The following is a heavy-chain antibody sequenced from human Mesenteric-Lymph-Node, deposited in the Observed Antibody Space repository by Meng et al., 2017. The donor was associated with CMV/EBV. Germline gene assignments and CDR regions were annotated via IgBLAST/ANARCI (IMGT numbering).Heavy chain of an antibody. CDR1: GFTFDDYA. V-gene: IGHV3-9*01. J-gene: IGHJ6*02. Sequence: GGSLRLSCAVSGFTFDDYAMHWVRQAPGKGLEWVSGITWNSGSIGYADSVKGRFTISRDNAKNSLYLQMNSLRAEDTAVYYCARGPYYCGMDVWGQGTTVTVSS. CDR2: ITWNSGSI. CDR3: ARGPYYCGMDV.